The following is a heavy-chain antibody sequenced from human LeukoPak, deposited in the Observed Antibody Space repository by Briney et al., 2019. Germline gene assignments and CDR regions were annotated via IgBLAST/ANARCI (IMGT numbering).Heavy chain of an antibody. V-gene: IGHV1-69*04. CDR2: IIPILGIS. D-gene: IGHD5-24*01. J-gene: IGHJ4*02. Sequence: GASVKVSCKASGGTFSSYAISWVRQAPGQGLEWMGRIIPILGISNYAQKFQGRVTITADKSTSTAYMELSSLRSEDTAVYYCARGAGRDGYNFFDWGQGTLVTVSS. CDR3: ARGAGRDGYNFFD. CDR1: GGTFSSYA.